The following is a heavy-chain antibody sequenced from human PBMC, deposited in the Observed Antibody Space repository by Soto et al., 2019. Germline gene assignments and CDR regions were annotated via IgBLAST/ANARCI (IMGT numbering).Heavy chain of an antibody. CDR2: IYYSGST. CDR1: GGSVSSGSYY. CDR3: ARQAVRSGYSYGYGQRYWFDP. V-gene: IGHV4-61*01. J-gene: IGHJ5*02. Sequence: SETLSLTCTVSGGSVSSGSYYWSWIRQPPGKGLEWIGYIYYSGSTNYNPSLKSRVTISVDTSKNQFSLKLSSVTAADTAVYYCARQAVRSGYSYGYGQRYWFDPWGQGTLVTVSS. D-gene: IGHD5-18*01.